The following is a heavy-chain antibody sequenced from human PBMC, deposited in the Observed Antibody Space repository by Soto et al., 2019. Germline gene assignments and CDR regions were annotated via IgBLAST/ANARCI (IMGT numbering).Heavy chain of an antibody. J-gene: IGHJ4*02. Sequence: QVQLQQWGAGLLKPSETLSLTCAVHGTSFSGYYWNWIRQPPGKGLEWIGDVNHSGGTNYNPSLKSRVTISVDTSKTQFSLKLNSVTAADTAVYYCARGRGFHIVAVTATLFDSWGQGILVTVSS. D-gene: IGHD2-21*02. V-gene: IGHV4-34*01. CDR3: ARGRGFHIVAVTATLFDS. CDR1: GTSFSGYY. CDR2: VNHSGGT.